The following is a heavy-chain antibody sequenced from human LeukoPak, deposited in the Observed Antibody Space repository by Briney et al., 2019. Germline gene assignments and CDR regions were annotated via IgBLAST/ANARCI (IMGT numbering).Heavy chain of an antibody. D-gene: IGHD3-10*01. Sequence: GGSLRLSCAASGFTFSSYSMNWVRQAPGKGLEWVSSISSSSTYIYYADSVKGRFTISRDNSKNTLYLQMNSLRAEDTAVYYCAYGSGSYSSAFDIWGQGTMVTVSS. CDR1: GFTFSSYS. V-gene: IGHV3-21*01. J-gene: IGHJ3*02. CDR3: AYGSGSYSSAFDI. CDR2: ISSSSTYI.